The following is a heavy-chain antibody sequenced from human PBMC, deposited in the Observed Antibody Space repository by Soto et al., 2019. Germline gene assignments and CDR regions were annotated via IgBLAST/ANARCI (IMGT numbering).Heavy chain of an antibody. CDR2: INAGNGNT. J-gene: IGHJ4*02. D-gene: IGHD2-2*02. V-gene: IGHV1-3*01. Sequence: ASVKVSCKASGYTFTSYAMHWVRQAPGQRLEWMGWINAGNGNTKYSQKFQGRVTITRDTSASTAYMELSSLRSEDTAVYYCARDLRDGSTSWYNLFDYWGQGTLVTVSS. CDR3: ARDLRDGSTSWYNLFDY. CDR1: GYTFTSYA.